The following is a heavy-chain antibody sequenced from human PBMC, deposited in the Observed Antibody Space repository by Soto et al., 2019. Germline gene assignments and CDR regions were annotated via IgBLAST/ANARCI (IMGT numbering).Heavy chain of an antibody. D-gene: IGHD3-22*01. CDR1: GFTFSSYA. Sequence: GGSLRLSCAASGFTFSSYAMSWVRQAPGKGLEWVSAISGSGGSTYYADSVKGRFTISRDNSKNTLYLQMNSLRAEDTAVYYCAKETASYTMIVVAQFDYWGQGTLVTVSS. CDR3: AKETASYTMIVVAQFDY. J-gene: IGHJ4*02. V-gene: IGHV3-23*01. CDR2: ISGSGGST.